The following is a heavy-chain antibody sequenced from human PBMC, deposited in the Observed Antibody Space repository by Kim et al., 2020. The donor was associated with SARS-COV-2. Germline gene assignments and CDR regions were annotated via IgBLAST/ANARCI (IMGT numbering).Heavy chain of an antibody. CDR2: ISSSSSYI. Sequence: GGSLRLSCAASGFTFSSYSMNWVRQAPGKGLEWVSSISSSSSYIYYADSVKGRFTISRDNAKNSLYLQMNSLRAEDTAVYYCARDRLAVPPRTYSSSSLFGYWGQGTLVTVSS. V-gene: IGHV3-21*01. J-gene: IGHJ4*02. CDR3: ARDRLAVPPRTYSSSSLFGY. D-gene: IGHD6-13*01. CDR1: GFTFSSYS.